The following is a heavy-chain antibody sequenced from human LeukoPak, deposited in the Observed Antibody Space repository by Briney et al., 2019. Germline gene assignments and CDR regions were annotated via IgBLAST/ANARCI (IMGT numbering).Heavy chain of an antibody. J-gene: IGHJ6*02. V-gene: IGHV1-8*01. CDR3: ARGPTLVRGVIMPDSVGGMDV. CDR1: GFTFTSYD. Sequence: ASVKVSCKASGFTFTSYDINWVRQAPGQGLGWMGWMNPNSGNTRYVQKVQGRITMTRDTSISTAYMELSSLRSEDTAVYYCARGPTLVRGVIMPDSVGGMDVWGQGTTVTVSS. D-gene: IGHD3-10*01. CDR2: MNPNSGNT.